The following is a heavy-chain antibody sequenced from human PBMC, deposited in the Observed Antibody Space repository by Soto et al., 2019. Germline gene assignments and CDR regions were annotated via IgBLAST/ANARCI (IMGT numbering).Heavy chain of an antibody. CDR3: TTFTYCSGGSCYEGAFDI. CDR1: GFPFSNAW. J-gene: IGHJ3*02. Sequence: GGSLRLSCAASGFPFSNAWMSWVRQAPGKGLEWVGRIKSKTDGGTTDYAAPVKGRFTISRDDSKNTLYLQMNSLKTEDTAVYYCTTFTYCSGGSCYEGAFDIWGQGTMVTVSS. CDR2: IKSKTDGGTT. V-gene: IGHV3-15*01. D-gene: IGHD2-15*01.